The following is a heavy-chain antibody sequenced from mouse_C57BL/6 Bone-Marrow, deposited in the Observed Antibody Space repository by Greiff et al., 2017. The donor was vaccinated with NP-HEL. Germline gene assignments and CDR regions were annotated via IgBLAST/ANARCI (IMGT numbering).Heavy chain of an antibody. D-gene: IGHD1-1*01. CDR3: ARERDYFYAMDY. Sequence: VQLQQPGAELVKPGASVKMSCKASGYTFTSYWITWVKQRPGQGLEWIGEINPSTGGTTYNQKFKAKATLTVDKSSSTAYMQLKSLTSEDSAVYYCARERDYFYAMDYWGQGTSVTVSS. V-gene: IGHV1-55*01. CDR2: INPSTGGT. CDR1: GYTFTSYW. J-gene: IGHJ4*01.